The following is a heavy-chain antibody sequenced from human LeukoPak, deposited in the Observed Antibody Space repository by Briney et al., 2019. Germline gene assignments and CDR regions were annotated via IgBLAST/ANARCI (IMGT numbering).Heavy chain of an antibody. J-gene: IGHJ4*02. Sequence: RRASMKVSCKVSGYTLTELSMHWVRQAPGKGLEWMGGFDPEDGETIYAQKFQGRVTMTEDTSTDTAYMELSSLRSEDTAVYYCATVYYGSGSYPDYWGLGTLVTVSS. CDR1: GYTLTELS. CDR3: ATVYYGSGSYPDY. V-gene: IGHV1-24*01. CDR2: FDPEDGET. D-gene: IGHD3-10*01.